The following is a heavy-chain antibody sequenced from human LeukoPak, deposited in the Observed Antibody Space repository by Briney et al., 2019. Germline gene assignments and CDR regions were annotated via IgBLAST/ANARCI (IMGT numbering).Heavy chain of an antibody. Sequence: PGGSLRLSCTVSGFTVSSNSMSWVREAPGKGLEWVSFIYSDNTHYSDSVKGRFTTSRDNSKNTLYLQMNSLRAEHTAVYYCARRAGAYSHPYDYWGQGTLVTVSS. V-gene: IGHV3-53*01. J-gene: IGHJ4*02. D-gene: IGHD4/OR15-4a*01. CDR2: IYSDNT. CDR1: GFTVSSNS. CDR3: ARRAGAYSHPYDY.